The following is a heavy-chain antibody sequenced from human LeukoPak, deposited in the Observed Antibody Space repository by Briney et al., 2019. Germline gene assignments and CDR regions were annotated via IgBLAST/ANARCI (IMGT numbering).Heavy chain of an antibody. CDR2: IDANSGGT. CDR3: ARDLFWTGYCYFDF. V-gene: IGHV1-2*02. CDR1: GFTFTGYY. D-gene: IGHD3/OR15-3a*01. J-gene: IGHJ4*02. Sequence: ASVKVSCKTSGFTFTGYYFHWMRQAPGQGLEWMGSIDANSGGTEYAQKFQGRVTMTRDTSLSTAYMEVTSLTSDDTAVYYCARDLFWTGYCYFDFWGQGTLVTVSS.